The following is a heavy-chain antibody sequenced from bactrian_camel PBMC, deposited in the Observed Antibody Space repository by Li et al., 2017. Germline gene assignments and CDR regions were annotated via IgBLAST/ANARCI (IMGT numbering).Heavy chain of an antibody. J-gene: IGHJ4*01. CDR3: ARADGPTSEYDY. CDR1: GFTHSVCS. CDR2: INTGGTYT. V-gene: IGHV3S1*01. Sequence: HVQLVESGGGSVQAGGSLRLSCAGSGFTHSVCSMGWYRQAPGKEREGVAVINTGGTYTYYADSVKARFTISQDSAKNTVYLQLSSPKSEDMAMYYCARADGPTSEYDYWGQGTQVTVS.